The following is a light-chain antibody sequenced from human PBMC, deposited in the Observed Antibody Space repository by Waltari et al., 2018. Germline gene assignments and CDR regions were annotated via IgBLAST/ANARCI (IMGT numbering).Light chain of an antibody. Sequence: DIVMTQSPDSLAVSLGEKANIHCRSSQILFSSFTNYNYLSWYQQKPGQPPRLLFYWASTRESGVPDRFSGSGSGTDFTLTISSLQPEDVAVYYCHQYYTTPMTFGQGTKVEIK. V-gene: IGKV4-1*01. CDR2: WAS. J-gene: IGKJ1*01. CDR3: HQYYTTPMT. CDR1: QILFSSFTNYNY.